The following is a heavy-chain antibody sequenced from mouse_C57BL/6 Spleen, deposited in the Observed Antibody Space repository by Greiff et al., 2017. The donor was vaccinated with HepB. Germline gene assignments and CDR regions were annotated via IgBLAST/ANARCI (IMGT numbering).Heavy chain of an antibody. J-gene: IGHJ2*01. V-gene: IGHV1-42*01. CDR1: GYSFTGYY. D-gene: IGHD1-1*01. Sequence: VQLQQSGPELVKPGASVKISCKASGYSFTGYYMNWVKQSPEKSLEWIGEINPSTGGTTYNQKFKAKATLTVDKSSSTAYMQLKSLTSEDSAVYYCARSTTVVATGDYWGQGTTLTVSS. CDR3: ARSTTVVATGDY. CDR2: INPSTGGT.